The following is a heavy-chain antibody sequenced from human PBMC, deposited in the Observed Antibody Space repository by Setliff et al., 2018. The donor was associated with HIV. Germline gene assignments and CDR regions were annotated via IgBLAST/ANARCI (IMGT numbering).Heavy chain of an antibody. J-gene: IGHJ4*02. Sequence: ASVKVSCKASGYSFTNYAMHWVRQAPGQRLEWMGWINTGNGNTKYSQKFQGRVTFTGDTSASTAYMEVSSLRSEDAAVYYCASYDSSGPHWGQGTLVTVSS. CDR2: INTGNGNT. D-gene: IGHD3-22*01. CDR3: ASYDSSGPH. CDR1: GYSFTNYA. V-gene: IGHV1-3*04.